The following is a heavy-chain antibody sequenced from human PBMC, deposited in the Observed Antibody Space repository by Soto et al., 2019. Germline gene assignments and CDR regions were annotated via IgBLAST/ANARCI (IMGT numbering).Heavy chain of an antibody. J-gene: IGHJ6*02. V-gene: IGHV3-33*01. D-gene: IGHD1-26*01. Sequence: PGGSLRLSCAASGFTFSNYGMHWVRQAPGKGLEWVAIIWYDGSNDYYVDSVKGRFTISRDNSKNTLSLQMSSLRAEDTAVYYCARDRWEFQLFYYGLDVWGQGTTVTVSS. CDR2: IWYDGSND. CDR3: ARDRWEFQLFYYGLDV. CDR1: GFTFSNYG.